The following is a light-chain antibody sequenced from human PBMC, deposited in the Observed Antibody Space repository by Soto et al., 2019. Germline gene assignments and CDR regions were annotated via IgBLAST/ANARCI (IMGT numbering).Light chain of an antibody. CDR2: AAS. V-gene: IGKV1-39*01. CDR1: QSISDD. Sequence: DIKMTQSPSSLSASVGDRVTITCRASQSISDDLNWYQHKPGTAPNLLIYAASSLQSGVPSRFSGSGSGTDFTLTISSLQPEDFVTYYCQQSFSYPPTFGGGTKVEIK. CDR3: QQSFSYPPT. J-gene: IGKJ4*01.